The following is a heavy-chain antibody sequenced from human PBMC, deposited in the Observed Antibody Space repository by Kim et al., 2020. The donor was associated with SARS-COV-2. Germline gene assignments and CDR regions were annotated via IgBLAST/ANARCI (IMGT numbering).Heavy chain of an antibody. D-gene: IGHD6-6*01. CDR3: ARGGSSSYYYYYGMDV. CDR1: GGSISSGSYY. Sequence: SETLSLTCTVSGGSISSGSYYWSWIRQPAGKGLEWIGRIYTSGSTNYNPSLKSRITISIDTSKNQFSLNLSSVTAADTAVYYCARGGSSSYYYYYGMDVWGQGTTVTVSS. J-gene: IGHJ6*02. CDR2: IYTSGST. V-gene: IGHV4-61*02.